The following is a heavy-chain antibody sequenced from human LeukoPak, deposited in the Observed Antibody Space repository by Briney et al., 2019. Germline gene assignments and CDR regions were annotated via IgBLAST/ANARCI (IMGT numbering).Heavy chain of an antibody. Sequence: SVKVSCKASGGTFSSYAISWVRQAPGQGLEWMGGIIPIFGTANYAQKFQGRVTITTDESTSTAYMELSSLRSEDAAVYYCARDSRRITIFGVVSPRDYYYYYMDVWGKGTTVTVSS. V-gene: IGHV1-69*05. CDR1: GGTFSSYA. CDR2: IIPIFGTA. D-gene: IGHD3-3*01. J-gene: IGHJ6*03. CDR3: ARDSRRITIFGVVSPRDYYYYYMDV.